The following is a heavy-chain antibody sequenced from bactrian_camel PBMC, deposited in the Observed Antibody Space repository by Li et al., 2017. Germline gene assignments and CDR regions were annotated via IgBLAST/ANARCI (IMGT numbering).Heavy chain of an antibody. V-gene: IGHV3S42*01. J-gene: IGHJ4*01. D-gene: IGHD1*01. CDR1: RYTGSRYC. Sequence: VQLVESGGGLVQAGGSLRLSCAASRYTGSRYCMGWFRQAPGKGREEVAVIYTGGGSTRYADSVKGRFTISADNANNTLYLQMDGLKPEDTAIYYCAAGGADCAWRWRTEARTTFPYWGKGTQVTVS. CDR2: IYTGGGST. CDR3: AAGGADCAWRWRTEARTTFPY.